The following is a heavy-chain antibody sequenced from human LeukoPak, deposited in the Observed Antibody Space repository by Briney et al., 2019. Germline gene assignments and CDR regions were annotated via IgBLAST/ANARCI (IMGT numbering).Heavy chain of an antibody. CDR2: LNHSGYT. J-gene: IGHJ4*02. Sequence: SETLSLTCAVSGRSFSGYYWSWVRQPPGKGLEWTGELNHSGYTTYNPPLKSRATMPLDMSNYQYSLKLSSMTAAATAVYYFTGCRNYYENTGYYYYFDDWGQGTLVTVSS. CDR1: GRSFSGYY. CDR3: TGCRNYYENTGYYYYFDD. V-gene: IGHV4-34*01. D-gene: IGHD3-22*01.